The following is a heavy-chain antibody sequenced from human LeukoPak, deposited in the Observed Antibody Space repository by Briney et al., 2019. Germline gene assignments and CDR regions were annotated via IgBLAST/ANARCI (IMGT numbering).Heavy chain of an antibody. CDR2: IYSCGST. V-gene: IGHV3-53*01. J-gene: IGHJ2*01. D-gene: IGHD1-26*01. Sequence: GGSLRLSCAASGFTVSSNYMSWVRQAPGKGLEWVSVIYSCGSTYYADSVKGRFTISRDNSKNTLFLQMNSLRADDTAVYYCARDQTIGATHWYFDLWGRGTLVTVSS. CDR3: ARDQTIGATHWYFDL. CDR1: GFTVSSNY.